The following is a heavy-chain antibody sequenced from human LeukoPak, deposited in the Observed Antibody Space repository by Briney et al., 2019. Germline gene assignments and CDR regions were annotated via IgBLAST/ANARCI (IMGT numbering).Heavy chain of an antibody. J-gene: IGHJ4*02. CDR1: GFTFSSYS. CDR3: ASEAAAGAEDY. D-gene: IGHD6-13*01. V-gene: IGHV3-21*05. Sequence: GGSLRLSCAASGFTFSSYSMNWVRQAPGKGLEWVSYISSSSSYIYYADSVKGRFTISRDNAKNSLYLQMNSLRAEDTAVYYCASEAAAGAEDYWGQGTLVTVSS. CDR2: ISSSSSYI.